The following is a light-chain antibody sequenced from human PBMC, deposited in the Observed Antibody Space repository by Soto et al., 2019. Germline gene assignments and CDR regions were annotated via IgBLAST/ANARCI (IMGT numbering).Light chain of an antibody. CDR2: GAS. V-gene: IGKV3-15*01. Sequence: EIVMTQSPATLSVSPGERATLSCRASQSVTINLAWYQQKAGQAPRLLIYGASARATGIPARFSGSGSGTEFTLTISSLQSEDFAVYYCQQYNNWPSMYTCGQGTKLEFK. CDR1: QSVTIN. CDR3: QQYNNWPSMYT. J-gene: IGKJ2*01.